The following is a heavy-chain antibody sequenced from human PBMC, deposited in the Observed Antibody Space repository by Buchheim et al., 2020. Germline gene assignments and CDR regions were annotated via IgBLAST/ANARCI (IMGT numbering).Heavy chain of an antibody. V-gene: IGHV3-30-3*01. CDR2: ISYDGSNK. CDR3: ARVRDTAMDY. D-gene: IGHD5-18*01. Sequence: QVQLVESGGGVVQPGRSLRLSCAASGFTFSSYAMHWVRQAPGKGLEWGAVISYDGSNKYYADSVKGRFTISRDNSKNTLYLQMNSLRAEDTAVYYCARVRDTAMDYWGQGTL. CDR1: GFTFSSYA. J-gene: IGHJ4*02.